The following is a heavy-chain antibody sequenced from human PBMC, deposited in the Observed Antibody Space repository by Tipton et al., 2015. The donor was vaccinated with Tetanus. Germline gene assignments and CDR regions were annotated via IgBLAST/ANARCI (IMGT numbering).Heavy chain of an antibody. CDR2: IKCEVDDETK. CDR3: VGTPGIKQYC. V-gene: IGHV3-15*05. Sequence: SLRLSCATSGFNFTDAWMSWVRQAPGKGLEWVGRIKCEVDDETKDYAAPVKGKFTISRDNSRKSLFLDMKNLKPEDTGVYFCVGTPGIKQYCWGHGTLVNVSS. CDR1: GFNFTDAW. D-gene: IGHD2/OR15-2a*01. J-gene: IGHJ4*01.